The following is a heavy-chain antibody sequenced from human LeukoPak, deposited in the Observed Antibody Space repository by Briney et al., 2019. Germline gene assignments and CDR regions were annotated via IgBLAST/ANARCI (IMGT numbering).Heavy chain of an antibody. D-gene: IGHD4-17*01. Sequence: PGGSLRLSCAASGFTFDDYAMHWVRQAPGKGLEWVSGISWNSGSIGYADSVKGRFTISRDNAKNTLYLQMNSLRAEDTAVYYCASLPTTVTTRDYWGQGTLVTVSS. CDR3: ASLPTTVTTRDY. CDR2: ISWNSGSI. V-gene: IGHV3-9*01. CDR1: GFTFDDYA. J-gene: IGHJ4*02.